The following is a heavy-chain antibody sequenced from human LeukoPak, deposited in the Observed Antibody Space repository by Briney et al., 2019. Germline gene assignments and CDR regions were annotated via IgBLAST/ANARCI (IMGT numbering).Heavy chain of an antibody. Sequence: PGGSLRLSCAASGFTFSSYGMHWVRQAPGKGLEWVAFIRYDGSNKYYADSVKGRFTISRDNSKNTLYLQMNSLGAEDTAVYYCAKVFSLRDNGRYFDYWGQGTLVTVSS. CDR2: IRYDGSNK. J-gene: IGHJ4*02. CDR1: GFTFSSYG. D-gene: IGHD5-24*01. V-gene: IGHV3-30*02. CDR3: AKVFSLRDNGRYFDY.